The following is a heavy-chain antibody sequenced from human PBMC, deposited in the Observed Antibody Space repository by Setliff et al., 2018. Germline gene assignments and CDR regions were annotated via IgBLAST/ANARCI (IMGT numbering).Heavy chain of an antibody. Sequence: SVKVSCKVSGGAFTSHGVSWVRQAPGQGLEWMGGIIPLSGITSYAQTLQGRVTITADKPTNTVNMELSSLRSEDTALYYCARAPLESGYYYGQGHYFDNWGQGTLVTVSS. V-gene: IGHV1-69*10. J-gene: IGHJ4*02. CDR3: ARAPLESGYYYGQGHYFDN. D-gene: IGHD5-18*01. CDR2: IIPLSGIT. CDR1: GGAFTSHG.